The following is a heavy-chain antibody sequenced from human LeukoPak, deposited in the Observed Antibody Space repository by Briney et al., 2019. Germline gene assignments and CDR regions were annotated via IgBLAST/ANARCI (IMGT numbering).Heavy chain of an antibody. CDR2: ISAYNGNT. V-gene: IGHV1-18*01. CDR3: ARDPALDTVTTFAPDYYYYGMDV. D-gene: IGHD4-17*01. Sequence: GASVKVSCKASGYTFTSYGISWVRQAPGQGLERMGWISAYNGNTNYAQKLQGRVTMTTDTSTSTAYMELRSLRSDDTAVYYCARDPALDTVTTFAPDYYYYGMDVWGQGTTVTVSS. J-gene: IGHJ6*02. CDR1: GYTFTSYG.